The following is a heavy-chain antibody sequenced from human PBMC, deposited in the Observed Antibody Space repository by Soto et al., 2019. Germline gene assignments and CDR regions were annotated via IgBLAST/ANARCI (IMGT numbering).Heavy chain of an antibody. D-gene: IGHD3-10*01. CDR2: IYYTGST. V-gene: IGHV4-59*08. CDR1: GGSISSHY. CDR3: ARQDGPGSYDFGH. Sequence: SETLSLTCTVFGGSISSHYWSWIRQPPGKGLEWIGYIYYTGSTNYNPSLKSRVTISVDRSKNQFSLKMYSVTAADTAVYHCARQDGPGSYDFGHWGHGTLVTVSS. J-gene: IGHJ4*03.